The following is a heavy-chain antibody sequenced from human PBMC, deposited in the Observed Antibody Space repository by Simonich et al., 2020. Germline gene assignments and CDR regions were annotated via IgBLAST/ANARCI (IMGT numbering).Heavy chain of an antibody. Sequence: QVQLQESGPGLVKPSETLSLTCAVSGYSISGGYYWGWIRQPPGKGLEWIGSIYHSGSTYYNPSLKSRVTISVDTSKNQFSLKRSSVTAADTAVYYCARDRDGDYDYWGQGTLVTVSS. CDR2: IYHSGST. J-gene: IGHJ4*02. CDR1: GYSISGGYY. D-gene: IGHD4-17*01. V-gene: IGHV4-38-2*02. CDR3: ARDRDGDYDY.